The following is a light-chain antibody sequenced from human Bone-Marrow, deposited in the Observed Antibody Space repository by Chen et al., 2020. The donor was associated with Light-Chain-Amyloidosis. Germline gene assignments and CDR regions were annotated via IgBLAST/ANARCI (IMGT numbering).Light chain of an antibody. J-gene: IGLJ1*01. Sequence: QSVLTQPPSVSGAPGQKVTILCTGSSSNIGAGNDVPWYHQLPGTTPKILIYGNTNRLSGVPSRFSGSKSGTSASLVISGLQPDDEADYHCQTYANATHVFGTGTKFIVL. CDR3: QTYANATHV. V-gene: IGLV1-40*01. CDR1: SSNIGAGND. CDR2: GNT.